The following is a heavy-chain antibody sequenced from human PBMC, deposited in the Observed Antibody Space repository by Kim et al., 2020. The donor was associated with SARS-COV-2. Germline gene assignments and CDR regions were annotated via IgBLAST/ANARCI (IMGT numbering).Heavy chain of an antibody. Sequence: SETLSLTCTVSGDSISSPSYCWSWIRQPPGRGLEWIATVYYTGSTYYSPSLRSRVTISVDTSKNQFSLTLSSVTAADTAVYYCARRGYNYGFGYFDPWGQGTVVTGSS. CDR1: GDSISSPSYC. CDR2: VYYTGST. D-gene: IGHD5-18*01. J-gene: IGHJ5*02. CDR3: ARRGYNYGFGYFDP. V-gene: IGHV4-39*01.